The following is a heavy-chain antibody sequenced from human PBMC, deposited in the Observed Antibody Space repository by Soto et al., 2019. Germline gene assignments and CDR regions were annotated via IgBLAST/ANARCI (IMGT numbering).Heavy chain of an antibody. CDR2: IYYSGST. CDR1: GGSISSGGYY. Sequence: SETLSLTCTVSGGSISSGGYYWSWIRQHPGKGLEWIGYIYYSGSTYYNPSLKSRVTISVDTSKNQFSLKLSSVTAADTAVYYCARDETIFGRFDPWGQGTLVTVSS. V-gene: IGHV4-31*03. D-gene: IGHD3-3*01. CDR3: ARDETIFGRFDP. J-gene: IGHJ5*02.